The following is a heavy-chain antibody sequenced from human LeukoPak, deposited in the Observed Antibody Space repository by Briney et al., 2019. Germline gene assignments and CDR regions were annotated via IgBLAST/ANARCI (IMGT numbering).Heavy chain of an antibody. CDR2: INTNTGNP. D-gene: IGHD4-11*01. CDR3: AKDTAKGYGTSTYDWFDP. Sequence: ASVKVSCKASGYGFTSYAMNWVRQAPGQGLEWMGWINTNTGNPTYAQGLTGRFVFSLDTSVSTAYLQISSLKAEDTAVYYCAKDTAKGYGTSTYDWFDPWGQGTLVTVSS. V-gene: IGHV7-4-1*02. CDR1: GYGFTSYA. J-gene: IGHJ5*02.